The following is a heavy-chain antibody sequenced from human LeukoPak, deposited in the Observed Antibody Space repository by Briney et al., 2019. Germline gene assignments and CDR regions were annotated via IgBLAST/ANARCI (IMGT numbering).Heavy chain of an antibody. Sequence: GGSLRLSCAASGFTFSTYTMNWVRQAPGKGLEWVSSISSIGSTIYYADSVKGRFTISRDNAKNSLYLQMNSLRVEDTAVYYCAREGYSSSWLSPTDYWGQGTLVTVSS. CDR1: GFTFSTYT. J-gene: IGHJ4*02. CDR3: AREGYSSSWLSPTDY. D-gene: IGHD6-13*01. V-gene: IGHV3-48*01. CDR2: ISSIGSTI.